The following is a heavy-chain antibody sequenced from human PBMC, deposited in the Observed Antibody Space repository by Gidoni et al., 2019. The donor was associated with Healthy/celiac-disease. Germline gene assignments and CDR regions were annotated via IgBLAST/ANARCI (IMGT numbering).Heavy chain of an antibody. V-gene: IGHV3-11*01. CDR1: GFTFSDYY. CDR2: ISSSGSTI. J-gene: IGHJ6*02. Sequence: QVQLVESGGGLVKPGGSLRLSCAASGFTFSDYYMSWIRQAPGKGLEWVSYISSSGSTIYYADSVKGRFTISRDNAKNSLYLQMNSLRAEDTAVYYCASVPYCSSTSCYTPFSFYYYGMDVWGQGTTVTVSS. CDR3: ASVPYCSSTSCYTPFSFYYYGMDV. D-gene: IGHD2-2*02.